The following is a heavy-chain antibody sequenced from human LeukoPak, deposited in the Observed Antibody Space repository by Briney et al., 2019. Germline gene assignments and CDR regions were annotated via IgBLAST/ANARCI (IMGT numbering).Heavy chain of an antibody. Sequence: GGSLRLSCAASGFTFSSYAMSWVRQAPGKGLEWVSGLSGSGGDTYYADSVKGRFTISRDNSNNTLYLQMNSLRAEDTALHYCAKSRSHSSAWYGSDFDHWGQGTLVTVSS. CDR2: LSGSGGDT. CDR1: GFTFSSYA. D-gene: IGHD6-19*01. V-gene: IGHV3-23*01. J-gene: IGHJ4*02. CDR3: AKSRSHSSAWYGSDFDH.